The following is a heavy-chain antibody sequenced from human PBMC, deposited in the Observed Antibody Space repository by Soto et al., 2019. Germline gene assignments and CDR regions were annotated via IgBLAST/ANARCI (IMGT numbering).Heavy chain of an antibody. CDR2: ISGSGGST. CDR3: AKGGYCSGGSCPRNKFDY. J-gene: IGHJ4*02. D-gene: IGHD2-15*01. CDR1: GFTFSSYA. V-gene: IGHV3-23*01. Sequence: GGSLRLSCAASGFTFSSYAMSWVRQAPGKGLEWVSAISGSGGSTYYADSVKGRFTISRDNSKNTLYLQMNSLRAEDTAVYYCAKGGYCSGGSCPRNKFDYWGQGTLVTVSS.